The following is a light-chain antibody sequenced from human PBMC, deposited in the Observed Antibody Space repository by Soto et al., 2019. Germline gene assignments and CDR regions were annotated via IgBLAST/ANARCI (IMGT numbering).Light chain of an antibody. J-gene: IGKJ5*01. CDR3: QQYNNWLIT. CDR1: QGVSRK. CDR2: GAS. Sequence: DIVMTQSPATLSVAPGERVTFSCRASQGVSRKLAWYQHKPGQAPRLLIYGASTRATGIPARFSGSGSGTEFTLTISSLQSEDFAVYYCQQYNNWLITFGQGTRLEI. V-gene: IGKV3-15*01.